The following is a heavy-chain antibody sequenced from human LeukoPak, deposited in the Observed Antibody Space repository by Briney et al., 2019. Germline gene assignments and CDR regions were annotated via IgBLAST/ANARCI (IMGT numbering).Heavy chain of an antibody. CDR3: ARGTEFFGVVYGMDV. D-gene: IGHD3-3*01. Sequence: PSETLSLTCTVSGGSISSGGYYWSWIRQPPGKGLEWIGEINHSGSTNYNPSLKSRVTISVDTSKNQFSLKLSSVTAADTAVYYCARGTEFFGVVYGMDVWGQGTTVTVSS. V-gene: IGHV4-39*07. CDR1: GGSISSGGYY. J-gene: IGHJ6*02. CDR2: INHSGST.